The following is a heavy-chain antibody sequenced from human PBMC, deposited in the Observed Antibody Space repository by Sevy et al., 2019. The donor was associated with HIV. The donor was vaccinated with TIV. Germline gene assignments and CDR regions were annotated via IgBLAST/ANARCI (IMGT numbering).Heavy chain of an antibody. V-gene: IGHV1-24*01. CDR1: GYTLTELS. CDR2: FDPEDGET. J-gene: IGHJ4*02. D-gene: IGHD3-3*01. CDR3: ATYYDFWTGFDY. Sequence: ASVKVSCKVSGYTLTELSMHWVRQAPGKGLEWMGGFDPEDGETIYAQKFQGRVTMTEDTSTDTAYMELSSLRSEDTAVYYYATYYDFWTGFDYWGQGTLVTVSS.